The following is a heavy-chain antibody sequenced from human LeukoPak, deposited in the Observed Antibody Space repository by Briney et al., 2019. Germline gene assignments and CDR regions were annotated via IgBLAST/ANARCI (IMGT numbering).Heavy chain of an antibody. J-gene: IGHJ4*02. CDR2: ISAYNGNT. CDR1: GYTFTSYG. V-gene: IGHV1-18*01. D-gene: IGHD3-22*01. Sequence: ASVKVSCKASGYTFTSYGISWVRQAPGQGLEWMGWISAYNGNTNYAQKLQGRVTMTTDTSTSTAYMELRSLRSDDTAVYYCARGGKWSTYYYDSSGYDGAFDYWGQGTLVTVSS. CDR3: ARGGKWSTYYYDSSGYDGAFDY.